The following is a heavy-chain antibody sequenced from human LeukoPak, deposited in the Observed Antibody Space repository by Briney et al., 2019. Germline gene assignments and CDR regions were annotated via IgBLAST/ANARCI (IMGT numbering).Heavy chain of an antibody. V-gene: IGHV4-59*08. CDR1: GGSVSSYY. J-gene: IGHJ5*02. CDR2: IHNSGRT. Sequence: PSETLSLTCSVSGGSVSSYYWSWIRQSPGKGLEWIGYIHNSGRTNYNPSLKSRVTISVDTSKNQFSLKLSSVTAADTAVYYCARTGRTNWFDPWGQGTLVTISS. CDR3: ARTGRTNWFDP.